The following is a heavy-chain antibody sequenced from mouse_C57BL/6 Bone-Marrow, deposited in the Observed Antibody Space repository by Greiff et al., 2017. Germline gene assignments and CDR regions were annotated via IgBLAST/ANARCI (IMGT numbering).Heavy chain of an antibody. V-gene: IGHV1-42*01. CDR2: INPSTGGT. CDR1: GYSFTGYY. Sequence: VQLQQSGPELVKPGASVKISCKASGYSFTGYYMNWVKQSPEKSLEWIGEINPSTGGTTYNQKFKAKATLTVDKSSSTAYMQLKSLTSEDSAVYYCASSLGLITLVYWGQGTTLTVSS. D-gene: IGHD1-1*01. CDR3: ASSLGLITLVY. J-gene: IGHJ2*01.